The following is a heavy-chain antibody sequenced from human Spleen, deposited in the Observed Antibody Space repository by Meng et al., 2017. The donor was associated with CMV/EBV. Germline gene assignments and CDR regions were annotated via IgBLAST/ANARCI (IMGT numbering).Heavy chain of an antibody. D-gene: IGHD1-1*01. CDR2: INANSDGT. Sequence: SGYGFTGFHMRWVRQAPGQGLEWMGWINANSDGTNYAQRFQGRVTMTRDKSMSTAYLELNNLRVDDTAVYYCARACDRGQLECNVDHWGQGTLVTVSS. CDR1: GYGFTGFH. V-gene: IGHV1-2*02. CDR3: ARACDRGQLECNVDH. J-gene: IGHJ4*02.